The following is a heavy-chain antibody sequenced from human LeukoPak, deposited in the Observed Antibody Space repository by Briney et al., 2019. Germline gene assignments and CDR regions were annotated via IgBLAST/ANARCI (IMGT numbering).Heavy chain of an antibody. J-gene: IGHJ5*02. CDR2: INHSGST. V-gene: IGHV4-34*01. CDR1: GGSFSGYY. CDR3: ARVMKYSTWRSDP. D-gene: IGHD6-6*01. Sequence: SETLSLTCAVYGGSFSGYYWSWIRQPPGKGLEWIGEINHSGSTNYNPSLKSRVTISVDTSKNRFSLKLSSVTAADTAVYYCARVMKYSTWRSDPWGQGTLVTVSS.